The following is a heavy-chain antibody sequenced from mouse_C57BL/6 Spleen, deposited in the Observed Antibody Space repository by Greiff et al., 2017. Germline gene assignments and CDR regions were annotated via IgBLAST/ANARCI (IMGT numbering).Heavy chain of an antibody. CDR1: GYTFTGYW. Sequence: VQLKQSGAELMKPGASVKLSCKATGYTFTGYWLEWVKQRPGHGLEWIGEILPGSGSTNYNEKFKGKATLTADTSSNTAYMQLSSLTTEDSAIYARERGGTTGGPDYWGQGTTLTVSS. CDR2: ILPGSGST. D-gene: IGHD1-1*01. V-gene: IGHV1-9*01. J-gene: IGHJ2*01. CDR3: ERGGTTGGPDY.